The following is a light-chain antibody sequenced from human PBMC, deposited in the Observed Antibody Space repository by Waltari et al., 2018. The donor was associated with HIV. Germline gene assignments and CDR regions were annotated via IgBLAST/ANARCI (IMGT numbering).Light chain of an antibody. CDR2: VRN. V-gene: IGLV3-19*01. CDR3: NARDSSGNHGV. CDR1: SIRNYN. Sequence: SSELTQDPAVSVALGQTVRITCQGDSIRNYNARWYQQKPGQAPILVIDVRNSRPSGSPDRVSGSNSGNIASLTITGTHAEDEADYYCNARDSSGNHGVFGTGTKVTVL. J-gene: IGLJ1*01.